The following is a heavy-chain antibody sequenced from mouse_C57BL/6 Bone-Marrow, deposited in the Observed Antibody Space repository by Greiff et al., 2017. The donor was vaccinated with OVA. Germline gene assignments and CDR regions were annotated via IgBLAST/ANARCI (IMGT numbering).Heavy chain of an antibody. J-gene: IGHJ4*01. CDR2: IDPTSGGT. CDR3: ARATTDYYAMDY. CDR1: GYTFTIYW. Sequence: VQLQQSGAELVKPGASVKLSCKASGYTFTIYWMHWVKQRPGRGLEWIGRIDPTSGGTKYNEKFKSKATLTVDKPSSTAYMQLSSLTSEDSAVYYCARATTDYYAMDYWGQVTSVTVSS. V-gene: IGHV1-72*01. D-gene: IGHD1-1*01.